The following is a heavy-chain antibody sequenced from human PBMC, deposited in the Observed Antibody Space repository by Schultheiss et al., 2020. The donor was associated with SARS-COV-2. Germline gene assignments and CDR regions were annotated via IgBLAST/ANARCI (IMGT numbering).Heavy chain of an antibody. CDR3: ARITYYYDSSGYYGVDY. CDR1: GYTFTGYY. D-gene: IGHD3-22*01. J-gene: IGHJ4*02. V-gene: IGHV1-18*04. Sequence: ASVKVSCKASGYTFTGYYMHWVRQAPGQGLEWMGWISAYNGNTNYAQKFQGRVTMTTDTSTSTAYMELGSLRSDDTAVYYCARITYYYDSSGYYGVDYWGQGTLVTVSS. CDR2: ISAYNGNT.